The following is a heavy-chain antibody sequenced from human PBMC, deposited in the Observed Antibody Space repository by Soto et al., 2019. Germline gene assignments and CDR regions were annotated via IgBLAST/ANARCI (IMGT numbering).Heavy chain of an antibody. Sequence: QVQLQQWGAGLLKPSETLSLTCAVYGGSFSGYYWSWIRQPPGKGLEWIGEINHSGSTNYNPSLKSRVTISVDTSKNQFSLTLSSVTAADTAVYYCARSRYSSGWFTRNNWFDPWGQGTLVTVSS. D-gene: IGHD6-19*01. CDR2: INHSGST. V-gene: IGHV4-34*01. J-gene: IGHJ5*02. CDR3: ARSRYSSGWFTRNNWFDP. CDR1: GGSFSGYY.